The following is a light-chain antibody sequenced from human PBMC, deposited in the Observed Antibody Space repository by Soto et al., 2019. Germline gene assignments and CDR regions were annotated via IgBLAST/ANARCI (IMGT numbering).Light chain of an antibody. CDR1: NSNIGSNY. J-gene: IGLJ2*01. Sequence: QSVLTQPPSVSAAPGQKVTISCSGGNSNIGSNYVSWYQQVPGTAPKLLIYDNIQRPSGIPDRFSGSRFGTSATLDITGLQTGDEADYYCGTWDSRLNTVLFGGGTKLTVL. CDR2: DNI. V-gene: IGLV1-51*01. CDR3: GTWDSRLNTVL.